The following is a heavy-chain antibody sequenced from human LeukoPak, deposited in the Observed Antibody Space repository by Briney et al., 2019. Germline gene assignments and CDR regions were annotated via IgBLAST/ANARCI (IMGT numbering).Heavy chain of an antibody. V-gene: IGHV1-46*01. CDR1: GGTFSSYA. CDR2: INPSGGST. Sequence: VASVKVSCKASGGTFSSYAISWVRQAPGQGLEWMGMINPSGGSTTYAQKFQVRVTMTRDTSTSAVYMELSSLRSEDTAVYYCARSARSGFYPKYWGQGTLVTVSS. CDR3: ARSARSGFYPKY. J-gene: IGHJ4*02. D-gene: IGHD3-3*01.